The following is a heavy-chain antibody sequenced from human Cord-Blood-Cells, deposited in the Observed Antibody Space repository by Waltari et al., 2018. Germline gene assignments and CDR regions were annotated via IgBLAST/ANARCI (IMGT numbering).Heavy chain of an antibody. Sequence: QVQLVESGGGVVQPGRSLRLPCAASGFTFSSYGMHWVRQAPGKGLEWVAVRWYEGSNKYYADSLKGRFTISRDNSKNTLYLQMNGLRAEDSAVYYCARGGSGSYWYFDLWGRGTLVTVSS. CDR1: GFTFSSYG. CDR2: RWYEGSNK. D-gene: IGHD1-26*01. CDR3: ARGGSGSYWYFDL. J-gene: IGHJ2*01. V-gene: IGHV3-33*01.